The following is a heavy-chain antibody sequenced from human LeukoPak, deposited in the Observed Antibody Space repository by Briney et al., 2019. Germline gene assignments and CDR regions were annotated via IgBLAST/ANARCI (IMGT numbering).Heavy chain of an antibody. CDR2: ISYDGSNK. Sequence: PGRSLRLSCAASGFTFSSYAMHWVRQAPGKGLEWVAVISYDGSNKYYADSVKGRFTISRDNSKNTLYLQMNSLRAEDTAVYYCAREISPMIFGAFDIWGQGTMVTVSS. D-gene: IGHD2/OR15-2a*01. V-gene: IGHV3-30-3*01. CDR3: AREISPMIFGAFDI. CDR1: GFTFSSYA. J-gene: IGHJ3*02.